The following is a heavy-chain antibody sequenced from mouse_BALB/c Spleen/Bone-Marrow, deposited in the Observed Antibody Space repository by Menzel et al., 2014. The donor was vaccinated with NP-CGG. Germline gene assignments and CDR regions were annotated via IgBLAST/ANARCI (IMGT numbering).Heavy chain of an antibody. J-gene: IGHJ3*01. D-gene: IGHD2-4*01. CDR2: INPSSGYT. CDR1: GYTFTSYT. Sequence: VQLQESGAELARPGASVKMSCKASGYTFTSYTMHWVEQRPGQGLEWIGYINPSSGYTNYNQKFKDKATLTADKSSSTAYMQLSSLTSEDSAVYYCARFFYDYDGPWFAYWGQGTLVTVSA. CDR3: ARFFYDYDGPWFAY. V-gene: IGHV1-4*01.